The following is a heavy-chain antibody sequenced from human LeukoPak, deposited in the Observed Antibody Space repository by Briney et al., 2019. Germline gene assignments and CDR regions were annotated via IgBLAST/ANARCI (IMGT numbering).Heavy chain of an antibody. CDR3: ARSTVTTNYYYYMDV. V-gene: IGHV4-59*01. Sequence: NPSETLSLTCTVSGASISHYYWSWIRQPPGKGLEWIGYIYNTGSTNYNPSLKSRVTIAVDTSKNQFSLKLSSVTAADTAVYYCARSTVTTNYYYYMDVWGKGTTVTVSS. CDR2: IYNTGST. D-gene: IGHD4-11*01. J-gene: IGHJ6*03. CDR1: GASISHYY.